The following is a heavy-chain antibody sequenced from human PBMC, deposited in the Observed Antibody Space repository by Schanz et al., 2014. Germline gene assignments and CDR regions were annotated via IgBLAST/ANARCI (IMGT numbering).Heavy chain of an antibody. V-gene: IGHV4-59*08. CDR3: ARLNYDSSGYPYYYGMDV. D-gene: IGHD3-22*01. J-gene: IGHJ6*02. CDR2: IHYSGST. CDR1: GGSIRNYY. Sequence: QVQLQESGPGLVKPSETLSLTCSVSGGSIRNYYWNWIRQPPGKGVEWIGYIHYSGSTNYNPSLESRVARSEDTSKNQSSRNLSSVTAADTAVYYCARLNYDSSGYPYYYGMDVWGQGTTVTVSS.